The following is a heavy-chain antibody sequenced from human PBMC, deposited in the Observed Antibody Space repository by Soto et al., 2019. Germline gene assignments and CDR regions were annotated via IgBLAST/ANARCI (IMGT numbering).Heavy chain of an antibody. CDR2: ISGSGGST. CDR3: TKDTPSITILRGTDYYGMDV. V-gene: IGHV3-23*01. Sequence: EVQLLESGGGLVQPGGSLRLSCAASGFTFSSYAMSWVRQAPGKGLEWVSAISGSGGSTYYADSVKGRFTISRDNSNNALYLQMNSLRAEDTAVYYCTKDTPSITILRGTDYYGMDVRGQGTAVTVSS. D-gene: IGHD3-9*01. CDR1: GFTFSSYA. J-gene: IGHJ6*02.